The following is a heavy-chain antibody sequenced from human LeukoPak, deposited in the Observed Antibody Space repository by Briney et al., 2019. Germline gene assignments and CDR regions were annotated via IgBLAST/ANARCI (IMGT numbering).Heavy chain of an antibody. D-gene: IGHD3-10*01. Sequence: SETLSLTCTVSGGSISSDCWGWIRQPPGKGLEWIGYIYYSGSTNYNPSLKSRVTISVDTSKNQFSLRLSSVTAADTAVYYCARDQGVRGVQYWGQGTLVTVSS. CDR1: GGSISSDC. CDR3: ARDQGVRGVQY. V-gene: IGHV4-59*01. J-gene: IGHJ4*02. CDR2: IYYSGST.